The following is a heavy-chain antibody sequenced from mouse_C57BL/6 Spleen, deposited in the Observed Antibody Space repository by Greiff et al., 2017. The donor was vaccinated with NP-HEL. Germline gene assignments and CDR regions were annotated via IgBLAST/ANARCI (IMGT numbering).Heavy chain of an antibody. CDR3: ARAPYDYDGDYYAMDY. V-gene: IGHV1-80*01. CDR1: GYAFSSYW. CDR2: IYPGDGDT. J-gene: IGHJ4*01. D-gene: IGHD2-4*01. Sequence: QVQLQQSGAELVKPGASVKISCKASGYAFSSYWMNWVKQRPGKGLEWIGQIYPGDGDTNYNGKFKGKATLTADKSSSTAYMQRSSLTSEDSAVYFCARAPYDYDGDYYAMDYWGQGTSVTVSS.